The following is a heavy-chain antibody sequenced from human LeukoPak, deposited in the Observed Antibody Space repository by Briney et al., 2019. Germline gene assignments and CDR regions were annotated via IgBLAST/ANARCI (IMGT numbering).Heavy chain of an antibody. CDR1: GGSISSYY. V-gene: IGHV4-59*08. CDR2: IYYSGSA. J-gene: IGHJ4*02. CDR3: ARGPEWYYFDY. Sequence: SETLSLTCTVSGGSISSYYWSWIRQPPGKGLEWIGYIYYSGSAIYSPSLKSRVTISVDTSKNQLSLRLSSVTAADTAVYYCARGPEWYYFDYWGQGTLVTVSS. D-gene: IGHD3-3*01.